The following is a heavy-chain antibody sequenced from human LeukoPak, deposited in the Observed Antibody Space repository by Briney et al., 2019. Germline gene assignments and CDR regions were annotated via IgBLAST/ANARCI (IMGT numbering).Heavy chain of an antibody. CDR3: AREPTGVRGVTTFDY. Sequence: PGGSLRLSCAASGFTFSSYGMHWVRQAPGKGLEWVAVISYDGSNKYYADSVKGRFTISRDNSKNTLYLQMNSLRAEDTAVYYCAREPTGVRGVTTFDYWGQGTLVTVSS. J-gene: IGHJ4*02. CDR1: GFTFSSYG. CDR2: ISYDGSNK. V-gene: IGHV3-30*19. D-gene: IGHD3-10*02.